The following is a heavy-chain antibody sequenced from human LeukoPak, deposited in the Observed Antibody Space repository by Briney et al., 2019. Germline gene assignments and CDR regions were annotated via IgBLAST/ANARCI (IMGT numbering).Heavy chain of an antibody. Sequence: SETLSLTCTVSSDSFSGTNYYWAWIRQPPGKGLEWIGSIYTSGSTNYNPSLKSRVTMSVDTSKNQFSLKLSSVTAADTAVYYCAREEEYSSFFDYWGQGTLVTVSS. V-gene: IGHV4-39*07. CDR1: SDSFSGTNYY. CDR2: IYTSGST. CDR3: AREEEYSSFFDY. J-gene: IGHJ4*02. D-gene: IGHD6-6*01.